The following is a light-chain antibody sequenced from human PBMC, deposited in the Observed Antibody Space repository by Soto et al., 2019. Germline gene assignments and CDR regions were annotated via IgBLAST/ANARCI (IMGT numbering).Light chain of an antibody. CDR1: QSVSSN. V-gene: IGKV3-15*01. CDR3: QQYNNWPPIT. Sequence: EIVMTQSPATLSVSPGERATLSCRASQSVSSNLAWYQQKPGQAPRLPIYGSSTRATCIPARVSGSGSGTEFTLTISSLQSEDFAVYSCQQYNNWPPITFGQGTRLEIK. CDR2: GSS. J-gene: IGKJ5*01.